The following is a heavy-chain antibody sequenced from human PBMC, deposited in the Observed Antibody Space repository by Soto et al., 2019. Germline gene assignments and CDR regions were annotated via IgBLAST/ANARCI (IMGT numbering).Heavy chain of an antibody. CDR1: GFIFTDYA. J-gene: IGHJ4*02. Sequence: PGGSLRLSFRASGFIFTDYALHWVRQAPGKGLEWVSVISYDGSGQYYSDSVKGRFTFSRDNSNNTLYLKMNSLRPEDTAVYYCTRENXWGQVIRVTVSX. CDR2: ISYDGSGQ. CDR3: TRENX. V-gene: IGHV3-30-3*01.